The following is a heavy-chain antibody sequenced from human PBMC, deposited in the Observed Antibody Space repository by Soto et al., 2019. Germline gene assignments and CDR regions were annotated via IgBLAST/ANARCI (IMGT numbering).Heavy chain of an antibody. D-gene: IGHD1-7*01. V-gene: IGHV4-59*01. CDR2: IYYTGST. CDR3: ARLRAGTGTTPWLDP. CDR1: GGSISSYY. Sequence: ASETLSLTCTVSGGSISSYYWSWIRQPPGKGLEWIGYIYYTGSTNYNPSLKSRVTISVDTSKSQFSLNLSSVTAADTAVYYCARLRAGTGTTPWLDPWGQGTLVTVSS. J-gene: IGHJ5*02.